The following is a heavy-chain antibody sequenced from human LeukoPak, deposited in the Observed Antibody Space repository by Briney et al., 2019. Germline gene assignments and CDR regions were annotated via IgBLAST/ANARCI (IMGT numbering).Heavy chain of an antibody. CDR2: IYYSGST. CDR1: GGSISSSSYY. CDR3: ARIFEATFDY. J-gene: IGHJ4*02. D-gene: IGHD3-9*01. V-gene: IGHV4-39*07. Sequence: SETLSLTCTVSGGSISSSSYYWGWIRQPPGKGLEWIGSIYYSGSTNYNPSLKSRVTISVDTSKNQFSLKLSSVTAADTAVYYCARIFEATFDYWGQGTLVTVSS.